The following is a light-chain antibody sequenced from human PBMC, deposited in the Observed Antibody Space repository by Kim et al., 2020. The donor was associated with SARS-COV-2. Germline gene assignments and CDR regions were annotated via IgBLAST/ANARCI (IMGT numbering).Light chain of an antibody. V-gene: IGLV4-69*01. CDR1: SGSTDFD. CDR2: LNSDGTH. Sequence: PVSIPCTLRSGSTDFDIAWHQHHPEKGPRCLMKLNSDGTHTKGDGIPDRFSGSSSGAERYLIISSLQSEDEAEYYCQTWVTGMWVFGGGTKLTVL. CDR3: QTWVTGMWV. J-gene: IGLJ3*02.